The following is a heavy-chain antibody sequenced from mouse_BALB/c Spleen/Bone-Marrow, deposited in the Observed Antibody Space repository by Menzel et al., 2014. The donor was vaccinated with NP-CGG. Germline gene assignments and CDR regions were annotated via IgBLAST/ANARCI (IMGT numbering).Heavy chain of an antibody. CDR3: ARKVIYYDSAYYAMDY. V-gene: IGHV1-7*01. Sequence: QVQLKQSGAELAKPGASVKVSCKASGYTFTSYWMHWVKQRPGQGLEWIGYINPSTGYTEYNQKFKDKATLTADKSSSTAYMQLSSLTSEDSAVYYCARKVIYYDSAYYAMDYWGQGTSVTVSS. J-gene: IGHJ4*01. D-gene: IGHD2-4*01. CDR2: INPSTGYT. CDR1: GYTFTSYW.